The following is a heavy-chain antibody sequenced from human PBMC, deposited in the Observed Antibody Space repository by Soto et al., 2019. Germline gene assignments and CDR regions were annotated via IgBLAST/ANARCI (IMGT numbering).Heavy chain of an antibody. CDR3: ASALRRRSAVY. J-gene: IGHJ4*02. D-gene: IGHD2-15*01. CDR1: GFTVSSNY. V-gene: IGHV3-53*01. Sequence: GGSLRLSCAASGFTVSSNYMSWVRQAPGKGLEWVSVIYSGGSTYYADSVKGRFTISRDNSKNTLYLQMNSLRAEDRAGYYCASALRRRSAVYWGPGALVTVSS. CDR2: IYSGGST.